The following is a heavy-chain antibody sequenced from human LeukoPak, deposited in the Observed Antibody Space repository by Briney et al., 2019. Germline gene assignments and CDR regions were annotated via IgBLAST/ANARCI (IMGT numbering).Heavy chain of an antibody. D-gene: IGHD1-26*01. V-gene: IGHV3-48*03. J-gene: IGHJ4*02. CDR3: ARDQEWELLDY. CDR2: ISSSGNTI. CDR1: GFTFSSYE. Sequence: GGSLGLSCAASGFTFSSYEMNWVRQAPGKGLEWISYISSSGNTIYYADSVKGRFTISRDNAKNSLYLQMNSLRAEDTAVYYCARDQEWELLDYWGQGSLVTVSS.